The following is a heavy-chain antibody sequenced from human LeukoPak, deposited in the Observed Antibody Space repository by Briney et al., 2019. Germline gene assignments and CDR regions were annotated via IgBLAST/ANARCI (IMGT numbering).Heavy chain of an antibody. D-gene: IGHD3-22*01. Sequence: PGRSLRLSCAASGFTFSSYAMPWVRQAPGKGLEWVAVISYDGSIKYYADSVKGRFTISRDNSKNTLYLQMNSLRAEDTAVYYCARDRDYYDSSGPFDYWGQGTLVTVSS. CDR3: ARDRDYYDSSGPFDY. CDR2: ISYDGSIK. CDR1: GFTFSSYA. J-gene: IGHJ4*02. V-gene: IGHV3-30*04.